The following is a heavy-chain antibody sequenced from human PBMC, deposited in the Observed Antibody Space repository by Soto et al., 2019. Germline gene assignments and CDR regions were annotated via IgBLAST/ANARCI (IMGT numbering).Heavy chain of an antibody. CDR3: AKAARGYCSGGSCYTFDY. Sequence: GGSLRLSCAASGFTFSSYAMSWVRQAPGKGLEWVSAISGSGGSTYYADSVKGRFTISRDNSKNTLYLQMNSLRAEDTAVYYCAKAARGYCSGGSCYTFDYWGQGTLVTVSS. V-gene: IGHV3-23*01. CDR1: GFTFSSYA. D-gene: IGHD2-15*01. CDR2: ISGSGGST. J-gene: IGHJ4*02.